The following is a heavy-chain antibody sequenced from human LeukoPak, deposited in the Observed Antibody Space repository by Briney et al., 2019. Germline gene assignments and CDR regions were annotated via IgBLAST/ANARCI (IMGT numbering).Heavy chain of an antibody. CDR1: GGSVSSGENY. J-gene: IGHJ4*02. V-gene: IGHV4-31*03. CDR2: ISNSGRT. CDR3: VRASYDSTGPWDY. Sequence: SQTLSLTCTVSGGSVSSGENYWTWIRQHPGKGLEWIGYISNSGRTYYNPSLKSRVTISAYTSKNQFYLKLNSVTAADTAVYYCVRASYDSTGPWDYWGQGTPVTVSS. D-gene: IGHD3-22*01.